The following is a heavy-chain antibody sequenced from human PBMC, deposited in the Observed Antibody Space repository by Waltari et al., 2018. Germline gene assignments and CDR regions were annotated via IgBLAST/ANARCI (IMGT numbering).Heavy chain of an antibody. CDR1: GFPIGSEYH. V-gene: IGHV4-38-2*01. Sequence: QVQLQESGPRLVKPSETLSLTCSVSGFPIGSEYHWAWVRQSPGEGLVWIGSTYHSGSADYNPSLKGRVTISVDTSKNQFSLKLTSVTVADSGVYYCARLSPYTSSGDFFDPWGQGALVTVSS. CDR3: ARLSPYTSSGDFFDP. D-gene: IGHD2-21*02. CDR2: TYHSGSA. J-gene: IGHJ5*02.